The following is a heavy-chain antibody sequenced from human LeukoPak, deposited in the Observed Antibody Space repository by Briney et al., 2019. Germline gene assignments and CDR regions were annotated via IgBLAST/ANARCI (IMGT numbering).Heavy chain of an antibody. V-gene: IGHV3-9*01. J-gene: IGHJ4*02. Sequence: PGRSLRLSCAASGITFDDYAMHWVRQAPGKGLEWVSGISWNSGNIAYADSVKGRFTISRDNAKNSLYLQMNSLRAGDTALYYCAKTHYYDGSGYFDYWGQGTLVTVSS. CDR2: ISWNSGNI. CDR1: GITFDDYA. D-gene: IGHD3-22*01. CDR3: AKTHYYDGSGYFDY.